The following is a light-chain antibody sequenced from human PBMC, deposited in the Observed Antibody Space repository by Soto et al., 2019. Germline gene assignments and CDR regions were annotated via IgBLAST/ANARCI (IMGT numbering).Light chain of an antibody. CDR3: QQRSNWPPT. Sequence: EIVLTQSPATLSLSPGERATLSCRASQSVSSYLAWYQQKPGQAPRLLIYDASNRATGIPARFSGNGSGTDFTLTISSLEPEDFAVYYCQQRSNWPPTVGGGTKVEIK. J-gene: IGKJ4*01. V-gene: IGKV3-11*01. CDR1: QSVSSY. CDR2: DAS.